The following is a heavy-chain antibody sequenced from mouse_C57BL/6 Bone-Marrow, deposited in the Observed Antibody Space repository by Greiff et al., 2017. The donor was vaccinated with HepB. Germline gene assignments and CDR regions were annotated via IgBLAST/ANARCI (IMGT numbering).Heavy chain of an antibody. J-gene: IGHJ2*01. D-gene: IGHD3-2*02. CDR3: ASEGQLRPYFDD. Sequence: EVQLQQSGPELVKPGASVKISCKASGYSFTDYNMNWVKQSNGKSLEWIGVINPNYGTTSYNQKFKGKATLTVDQSSSTAYRQLNSLTSEDSAVDYCASEGQLRPYFDDWGQGTTLTVSS. CDR1: GYSFTDYN. CDR2: INPNYGTT. V-gene: IGHV1-39*01.